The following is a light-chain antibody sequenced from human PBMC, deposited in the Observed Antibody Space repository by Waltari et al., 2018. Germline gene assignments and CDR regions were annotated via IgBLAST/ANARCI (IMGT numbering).Light chain of an antibody. CDR3: QQYGSSPRT. J-gene: IGKJ1*01. CDR1: QSVRGNY. CDR2: GAS. Sequence: EIVLTQSPGTLSLSPGERATLSCRASQSVRGNYLAWYQQKPGQAPRLLSYGASSRAIGVPDRFSGSGSGTDFTLTISRLEPEDCAVYYCQQYGSSPRTFGQGSKVEIK. V-gene: IGKV3-20*01.